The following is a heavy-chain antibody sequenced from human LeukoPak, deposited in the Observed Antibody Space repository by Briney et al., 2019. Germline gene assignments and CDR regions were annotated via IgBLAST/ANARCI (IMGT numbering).Heavy chain of an antibody. Sequence: PSETLSLTCTVSGGSISSSSYYWGWIRQPPGKGLEWIGSIYYSGSTYYNPSLKSRVTISVDTSKNQFSLKLSSVTAADTAVYYCARDQRDMITFGGVISYFDYWGQGTLVTVSS. D-gene: IGHD3-16*02. J-gene: IGHJ4*02. CDR3: ARDQRDMITFGGVISYFDY. CDR2: IYYSGST. CDR1: GGSISSSSYY. V-gene: IGHV4-39*07.